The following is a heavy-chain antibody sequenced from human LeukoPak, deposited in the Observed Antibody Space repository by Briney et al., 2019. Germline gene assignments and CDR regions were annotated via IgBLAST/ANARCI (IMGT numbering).Heavy chain of an antibody. CDR1: GFTFTDYG. J-gene: IGHJ4*02. CDR3: AKIPDYDFWNEVSSSFDS. V-gene: IGHV3-23*01. Sequence: GESLRLSCSVSGFTFTDYGMSWVRQAPGKGLEWVSTINGGGPRTYYADSVKGRFTISRDNSNTTLYLQMNNLRPEDTAMYFCAKIPDYDFWNEVSSSFDSWGQGTLVTVSS. CDR2: INGGGPRT. D-gene: IGHD3-3*01.